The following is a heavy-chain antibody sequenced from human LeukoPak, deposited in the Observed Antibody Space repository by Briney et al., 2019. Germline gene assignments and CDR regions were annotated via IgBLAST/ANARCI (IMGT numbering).Heavy chain of an antibody. D-gene: IGHD3-22*01. CDR3: ARVPYDSSGFGAFDI. CDR2: ISYDGSNK. V-gene: IGHV3-30-3*01. J-gene: IGHJ3*02. Sequence: GGSLRLSCAASGFTFSNYAMRWVRQAPGKGLEWVAVISYDGSNKYYADSVKGRFTISRDNSNNTLYLQMNSMRADDTAVYYCARVPYDSSGFGAFDIWGQGTMVTVSS. CDR1: GFTFSNYA.